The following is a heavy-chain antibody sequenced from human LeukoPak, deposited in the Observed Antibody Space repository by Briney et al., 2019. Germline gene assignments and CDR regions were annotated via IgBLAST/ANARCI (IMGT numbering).Heavy chain of an antibody. CDR2: INAGNGNT. J-gene: IGHJ4*02. V-gene: IGHV1-3*01. D-gene: IGHD6-13*01. Sequence: VASVKVSCKASGYTFTSYAMHWVRQAPGQRLEWMGWINAGNGNTKYSQKFQGRVTITRDTSASTAYMELSSLRSEDTAVYYCARERDSSSWYGFGYWGQGTLVTVSS. CDR3: ARERDSSSWYGFGY. CDR1: GYTFTSYA.